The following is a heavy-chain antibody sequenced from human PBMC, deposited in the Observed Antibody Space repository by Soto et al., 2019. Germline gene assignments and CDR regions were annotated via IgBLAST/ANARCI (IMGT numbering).Heavy chain of an antibody. CDR3: AKVRYNWNDPFDD. CDR1: GFTFSSYA. CDR2: ISGCGGSK. Sequence: GGSLRLSCAASGFTFSSYAMSWVRQAPGKGLEWVSAISGCGGSKYYADSVKGRFTISRDNSKNTLYLQMNSLRAEDTAVYYCAKVRYNWNDPFDDWGQGTLVTVSS. J-gene: IGHJ4*02. D-gene: IGHD1-1*01. V-gene: IGHV3-23*01.